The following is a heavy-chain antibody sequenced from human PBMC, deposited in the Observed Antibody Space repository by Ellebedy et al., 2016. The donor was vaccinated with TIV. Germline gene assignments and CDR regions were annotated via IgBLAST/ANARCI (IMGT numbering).Heavy chain of an antibody. CDR1: GGSFSDYY. D-gene: IGHD3-10*01. J-gene: IGHJ3*02. CDR2: INHSGTT. CDR3: ARPTQGTLRQDDAFNI. Sequence: SETLSLTCAVHGGSFSDYYWSWIRQTPGKGLEWIGEINHSGTTNYNPSLKSRVTISVDTSKSQFSLNLSSLTAADAAIYYCARPTQGTLRQDDAFNIWGQGTVVTVSS. V-gene: IGHV4-34*01.